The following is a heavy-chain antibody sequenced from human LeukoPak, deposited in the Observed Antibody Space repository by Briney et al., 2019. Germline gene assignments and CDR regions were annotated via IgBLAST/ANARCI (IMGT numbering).Heavy chain of an antibody. Sequence: SETLSLTCSVSGVSITNYYWSWIRQPPGKGLEWIGYVSFGGITKYHPSLKSRVAISIDSWKTHVSLRLTSVTAADTAVYYCARSGWNNGKAYFQAWGQGSLVIVS. J-gene: IGHJ1*01. D-gene: IGHD2-21*01. CDR1: GVSITNYY. CDR2: VSFGGIT. CDR3: ARSGWNNGKAYFQA. V-gene: IGHV4-59*01.